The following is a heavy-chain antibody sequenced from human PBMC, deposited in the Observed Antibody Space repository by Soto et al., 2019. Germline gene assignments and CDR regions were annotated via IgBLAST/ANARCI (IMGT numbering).Heavy chain of an antibody. J-gene: IGHJ4*02. D-gene: IGHD3-10*01. CDR1: GFTFSSYA. CDR3: XXXXXXXXXMVLYHDY. CDR2: ISGSGGST. V-gene: IGHV3-23*01. Sequence: EVQLLESGGGLVQPGGSLRLSCAASGFTFSSYAMSWVRQAPGKGLEWVSAISGSGGSTYYADSVKGRFTISRDNSKNXXXXXXXXXXXXXXXXXXXXXXXXXXXXMVLYHDYWGQGTLVTVSS.